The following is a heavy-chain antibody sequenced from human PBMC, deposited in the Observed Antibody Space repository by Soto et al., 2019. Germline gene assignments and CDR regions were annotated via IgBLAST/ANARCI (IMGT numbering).Heavy chain of an antibody. Sequence: PSETLSLTCTVSGGSVRDGSYYWAWLRQPPGKGLECIGHIYHSGSTIYNPSLKSRVTISIDTSKSQFSLNLNSMTAADTAVYYRAGYNWNYYFDPWGQGTLVTVSS. CDR2: IYHSGST. CDR1: GGSVRDGSYY. D-gene: IGHD1-7*01. J-gene: IGHJ5*02. V-gene: IGHV4-61*01. CDR3: AGYNWNYYFDP.